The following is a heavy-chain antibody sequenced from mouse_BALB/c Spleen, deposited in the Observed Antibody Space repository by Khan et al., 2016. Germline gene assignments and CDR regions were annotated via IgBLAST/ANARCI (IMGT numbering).Heavy chain of an antibody. V-gene: IGHV3-2*02. J-gene: IGHJ4*01. CDR2: ISYSGST. CDR3: ARTADTLYYAMDY. Sequence: EVQRQESGPGLVKPSQSLSLTCTVTGYSITSDYAWNWIRQFPGNKLEWMGYISYSGSTSYHPSLKSRISITRDTSKNHFFLQLNSVTTEDTATYYCARTADTLYYAMDYWGQGTSVTVSS. CDR1: GYSITSDYA. D-gene: IGHD1-2*01.